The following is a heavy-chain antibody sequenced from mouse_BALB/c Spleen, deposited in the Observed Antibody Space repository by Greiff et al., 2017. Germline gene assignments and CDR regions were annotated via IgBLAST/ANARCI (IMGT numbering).Heavy chain of an antibody. CDR3: ARHWPPVITTVHYLDY. J-gene: IGHJ2*01. V-gene: IGHV5-12-2*01. D-gene: IGHD1-1*01. CDR1: GFTFSSYT. CDR2: ISNGGGST. Sequence: DVHLVESGGGLVQPGGSLKLSCAASGFTFSSYTMSWVRQTPEKRLEWVAYISNGGGSTYYPDTVKGRFTISRDNAKNTLYLQMSSLKSEDTAMYYCARHWPPVITTVHYLDYWGQGTTLTVSS.